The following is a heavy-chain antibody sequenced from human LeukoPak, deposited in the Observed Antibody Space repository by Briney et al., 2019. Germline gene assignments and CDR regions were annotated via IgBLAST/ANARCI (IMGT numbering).Heavy chain of an antibody. Sequence: PSETLSLTCTVSGDSISSSSYYRGWIRQPPGKGLEWIGSIYYSRSTYYNPSLKSRVTISVDTSKNQFSLKLSSVTAADTAVYYCARGYSSAYWGQGTLVTVSS. D-gene: IGHD6-25*01. CDR1: GDSISSSSYY. CDR3: ARGYSSAY. CDR2: IYYSRST. V-gene: IGHV4-39*01. J-gene: IGHJ4*02.